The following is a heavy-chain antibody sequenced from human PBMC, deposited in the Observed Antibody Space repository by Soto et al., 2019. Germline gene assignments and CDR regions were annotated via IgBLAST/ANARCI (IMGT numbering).Heavy chain of an antibody. CDR3: AGSRIRFLEWSNLDY. CDR1: GGSISSGDYY. Sequence: ASETLSLTCTVSGGSISSGDYYWSWIRQPPGKGLEWIGYIYYSGSTYYNPSLKSRVTISVDTSKNQFSLKLSSVTAADTAVYYCAGSRIRFLEWSNLDYWGQGTLVTVSS. V-gene: IGHV4-30-4*01. CDR2: IYYSGST. J-gene: IGHJ4*02. D-gene: IGHD3-3*01.